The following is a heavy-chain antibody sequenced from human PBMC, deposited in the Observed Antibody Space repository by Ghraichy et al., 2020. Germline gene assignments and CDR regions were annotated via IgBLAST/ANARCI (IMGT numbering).Heavy chain of an antibody. Sequence: ASVKGSCKIGREHVNSSHEIGVRLPSSPCQERMGWISGYKGNTNYAQNVQDRVTMTTDTSTSTAYMELRSLRSDDTAVYYCARRDGYRHGVHDYWGQGTLVTVSS. V-gene: IGHV1-18*01. D-gene: IGHD5-24*01. J-gene: IGHJ4*02. CDR2: ISGYKGNT. CDR1: REHVNSSH. CDR3: ARRDGYRHGVHDY.